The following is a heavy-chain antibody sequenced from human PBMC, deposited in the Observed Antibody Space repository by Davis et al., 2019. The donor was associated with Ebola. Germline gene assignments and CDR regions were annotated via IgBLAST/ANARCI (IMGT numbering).Heavy chain of an antibody. V-gene: IGHV1-69*04. CDR3: AREPRYGDYTHHDYYGMDV. CDR2: IIPILGIA. D-gene: IGHD4-17*01. Sequence: AASVKVSCKASGYTFTSYDINWVRQAPGQGLEWMGRIIPILGIANYAQKFQGRVTITADKSTSTAYMELSSLRSEDTAVYYCAREPRYGDYTHHDYYGMDVWGQGTTVTVSS. CDR1: GYTFTSYD. J-gene: IGHJ6*02.